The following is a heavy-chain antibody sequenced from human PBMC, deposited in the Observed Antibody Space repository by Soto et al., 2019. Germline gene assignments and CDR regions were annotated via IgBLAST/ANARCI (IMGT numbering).Heavy chain of an antibody. D-gene: IGHD5-12*01. J-gene: IGHJ6*02. CDR3: TTRGGYSGYDLYYYGMDV. CDR1: GFTFSNAW. Sequence: EVQLVESGGGLVKPGGSLRLSCAASGFTFSNAWMSWVRQAPGKGLEWVGRIKSKTDGGTTDYAAPVKGRFTISRDDSKNTLYLQMNSLKTEDTAVYYCTTRGGYSGYDLYYYGMDVWGQGTTVTVSS. V-gene: IGHV3-15*01. CDR2: IKSKTDGGTT.